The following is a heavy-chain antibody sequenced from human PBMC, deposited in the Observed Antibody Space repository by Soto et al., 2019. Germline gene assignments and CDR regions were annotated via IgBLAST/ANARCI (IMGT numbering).Heavy chain of an antibody. CDR3: ARTSVWDWDRGYFDY. CDR2: IYHSGST. J-gene: IGHJ4*02. V-gene: IGHV4-4*02. CDR1: GGSISSSNW. D-gene: IGHD3-9*01. Sequence: QVQLQESGPGLVKPSGTLSLTCAVSGGSISSSNWWSWVRQPPGKGLERIGAIYHSGSTNYNPSLMSPVTISVDKSKNQFSLKLSSVTAAVTALYYCARTSVWDWDRGYFDYWGQGTLVTVSS.